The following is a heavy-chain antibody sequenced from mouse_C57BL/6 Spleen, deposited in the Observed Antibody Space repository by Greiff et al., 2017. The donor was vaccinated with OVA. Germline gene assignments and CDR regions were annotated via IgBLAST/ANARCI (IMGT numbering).Heavy chain of an antibody. J-gene: IGHJ2*01. CDR3: ARGEYRALDY. CDR1: GYTFTSYW. CDR2: IDPSDSYT. D-gene: IGHD5-2*01. Sequence: QVQLQQPGAELVKPGASVKLSCKASGYTFTSYWMQWVKQRPGQGLEWIGEIDPSDSYTNYNQKFKGKATLTVDTSSSTAYMQLSSLTSEDSAVYYCARGEYRALDYWGPGTTLTVSS. V-gene: IGHV1-50*01.